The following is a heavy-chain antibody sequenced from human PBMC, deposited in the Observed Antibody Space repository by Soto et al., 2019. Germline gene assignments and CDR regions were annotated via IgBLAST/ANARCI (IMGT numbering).Heavy chain of an antibody. CDR3: AKVDDSTGYYGPIEY. J-gene: IGHJ4*02. D-gene: IGHD3-22*01. V-gene: IGHV3-23*01. CDR1: GFTFSSYA. Sequence: AGGSLRLSCAASGFTFSSYAMSWVRQAPGKGLEWVSAISGSGGSTYYADSVKGRFTISRDNSKNTLYLQMNSLRAEDTAVYYCAKVDDSTGYYGPIEYWGQGALVKVSS. CDR2: ISGSGGST.